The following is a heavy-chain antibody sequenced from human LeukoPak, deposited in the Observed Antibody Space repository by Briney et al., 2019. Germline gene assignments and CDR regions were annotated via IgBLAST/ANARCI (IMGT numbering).Heavy chain of an antibody. Sequence: GASVKVSCKASGYTFTGYAIHWVRQAPGQGLEWMGWINPEKRDTGYAHKFQGRVTMTSDTSISTAYMELSSLRSDDTAVYYCARELPRELGTDVWGQGTTVTVSS. CDR1: GYTFTGYA. CDR2: INPEKRDT. CDR3: ARELPRELGTDV. J-gene: IGHJ6*02. D-gene: IGHD1-26*01. V-gene: IGHV1-2*02.